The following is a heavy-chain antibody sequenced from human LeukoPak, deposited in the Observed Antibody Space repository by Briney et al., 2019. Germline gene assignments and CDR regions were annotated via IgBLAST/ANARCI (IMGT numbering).Heavy chain of an antibody. CDR1: GFTVSSNY. D-gene: IGHD1-7*01. J-gene: IGHJ4*02. Sequence: GGSLRLSCAASGFTVSSNYMSWVRQAPGKGLEWVSVIYSGGSTYYADSVKGRFTISRDNSKNTLYLQMNSLRAEDTAVYYCATMGPGNWNYRVYWGQGTLVTVSS. CDR3: ATMGPGNWNYRVY. V-gene: IGHV3-53*01. CDR2: IYSGGST.